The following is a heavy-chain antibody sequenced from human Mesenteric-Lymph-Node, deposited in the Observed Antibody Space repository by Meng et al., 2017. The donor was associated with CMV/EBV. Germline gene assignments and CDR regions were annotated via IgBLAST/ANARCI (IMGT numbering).Heavy chain of an antibody. J-gene: IGHJ5*02. V-gene: IGHV3-23*03. CDR1: GFTFSSYA. CDR2: IYSADSST. Sequence: GGSLRLSCAASGFTFSSYAMSWVRQAPGKGLEWVSIIYSADSSTYYADSVKGRFTISTDNSKKTLYLQMNSLTAEDTAVYYCAKCYYGSASHPWFDPWGQGTLVTVSS. D-gene: IGHD3-10*01. CDR3: AKCYYGSASHPWFDP.